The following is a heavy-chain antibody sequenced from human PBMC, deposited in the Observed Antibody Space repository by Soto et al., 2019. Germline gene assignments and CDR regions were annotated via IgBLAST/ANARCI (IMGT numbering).Heavy chain of an antibody. D-gene: IGHD1-1*01. CDR1: GYTFTSYF. CDR3: ARDVPTSDY. V-gene: IGHV1-18*01. CDR2: ISAYNGNT. J-gene: IGHJ4*02. Sequence: QVQLVQSGAEVKKPGASVKVSCKASGYTFTSYFISWVRQAPGQGLEWMGWISAYNGNTNYVQKLQARVTMTTARSPSTPYMELRSRSSDDTAVYYRARDVPTSDYWGQRTRVTVSS.